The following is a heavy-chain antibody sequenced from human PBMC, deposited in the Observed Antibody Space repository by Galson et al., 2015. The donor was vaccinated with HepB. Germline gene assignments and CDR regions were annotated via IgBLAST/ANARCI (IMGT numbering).Heavy chain of an antibody. D-gene: IGHD6-19*01. CDR1: GYPFTKYH. Sequence: SVKVSCKASGYPFTKYHVHWVRQAPGQGLEWIGIDSFNGESTNYAQKFQGRLTMTRDTPTNTVYTELSSLTSEDTAIYFCARDSSDWSLDYWGQGTLVTVSS. J-gene: IGHJ4*02. V-gene: IGHV1-46*01. CDR3: ARDSSDWSLDY. CDR2: DSFNGEST.